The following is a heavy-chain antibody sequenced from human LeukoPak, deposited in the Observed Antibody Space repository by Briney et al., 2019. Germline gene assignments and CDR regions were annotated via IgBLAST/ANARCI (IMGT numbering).Heavy chain of an antibody. CDR1: GGTFSSYA. D-gene: IGHD4-17*01. Sequence: SVKVSCKASGGTFSSYAISWVRQAPGQGLEWMGGIIPIFGTANYAQKFQGRVTITADKSTSTAYMELSSLRSEDTAVYYCARGYGDRYYYYYYMDVWGKGTTVTVSS. CDR3: ARGYGDRYYYYYYMDV. CDR2: IIPIFGTA. J-gene: IGHJ6*03. V-gene: IGHV1-69*06.